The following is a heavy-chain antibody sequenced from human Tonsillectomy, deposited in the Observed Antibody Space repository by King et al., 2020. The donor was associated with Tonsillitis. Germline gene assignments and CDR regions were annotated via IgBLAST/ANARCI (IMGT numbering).Heavy chain of an antibody. CDR3: ARLPGQQWLGPRSWDDY. D-gene: IGHD6-19*01. V-gene: IGHV5-51*01. CDR2: IYPGDSDT. J-gene: IGHJ4*02. Sequence: VQLVQSGAEVKKPGESLKISCKGSGYSFTSYWIGWVRQMPGKGLEWMGIIYPGDSDTRYSPSFQGQVTISADKSISTAYLQWSSLTASDTAMYYCARLPGQQWLGPRSWDDYWGQGTLVTVSS. CDR1: GYSFTSYW.